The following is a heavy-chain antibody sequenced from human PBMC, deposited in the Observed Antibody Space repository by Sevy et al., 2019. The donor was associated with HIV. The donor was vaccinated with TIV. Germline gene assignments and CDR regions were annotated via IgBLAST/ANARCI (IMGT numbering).Heavy chain of an antibody. J-gene: IGHJ6*02. Sequence: GGSLRLSCAASEFTFSSYAMSWVRQAPGKGLEWVSSISGSGRYTYYADSVGGRFTISRDNSKNTLYVQMNSLRAEDTAVYYCAKGFCSAGTCPRDYYYYGMDVWGQGTTVTVSS. CDR3: AKGFCSAGTCPRDYYYYGMDV. CDR1: EFTFSSYA. D-gene: IGHD2-15*01. CDR2: ISGSGRYT. V-gene: IGHV3-23*01.